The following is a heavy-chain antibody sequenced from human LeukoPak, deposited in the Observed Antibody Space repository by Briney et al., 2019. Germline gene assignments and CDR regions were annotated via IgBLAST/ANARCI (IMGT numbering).Heavy chain of an antibody. CDR1: GFTFTNYW. V-gene: IGHV3-74*01. CDR3: ARGNVLLWFGENYFDY. Sequence: GGSLRLSCAASGFTFTNYWMHWVRQVPGEGLVWVSRITPDGSSRSYADSVKGRFTISRDNAKNSLYLQMNSLRAEDTAVYYCARGNVLLWFGENYFDYWGQGTLVTVSS. J-gene: IGHJ4*02. D-gene: IGHD3-10*01. CDR2: ITPDGSSR.